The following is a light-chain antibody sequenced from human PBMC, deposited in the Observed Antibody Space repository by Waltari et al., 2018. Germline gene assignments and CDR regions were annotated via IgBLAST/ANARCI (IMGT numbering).Light chain of an antibody. J-gene: IGKJ2*01. V-gene: IGKV1-39*01. Sequence: DIQMTQSPSFLSASVGDRVILTCRASQNIANYLNWYQQKPGTAPKLLIFAASKLQTGVPSRFSGSGSGRDFTLTISGLQVEDFAIFYCQQSSASPYTFGQGTKIEMK. CDR2: AAS. CDR3: QQSSASPYT. CDR1: QNIANY.